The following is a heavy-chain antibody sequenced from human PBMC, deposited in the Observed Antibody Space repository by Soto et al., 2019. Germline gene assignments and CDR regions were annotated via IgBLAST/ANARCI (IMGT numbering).Heavy chain of an antibody. CDR2: IYYSGIT. CDR3: ARVGGYYGDYPNFDY. V-gene: IGHV4-59*01. D-gene: IGHD4-17*01. CDR1: GGSISGYY. Sequence: SETLSLTCTVSGGSISGYYCSWLRQPPGKGLEWIGNIYYSGITNYNPSRRSRVTISVDTSRNQFSLKLRSLTVADTAVYYCARVGGYYGDYPNFDYWGRGTLVTVCS. J-gene: IGHJ4*01.